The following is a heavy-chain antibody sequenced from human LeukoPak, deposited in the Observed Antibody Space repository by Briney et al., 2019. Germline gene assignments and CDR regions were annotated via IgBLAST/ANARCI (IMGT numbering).Heavy chain of an antibody. J-gene: IGHJ4*02. Sequence: GGSLRLSCAASGFIFYNAWLDWVRQAPGEGLEWVSSIGGSGSTTYYADSVRGRFTISRDNSKNSMYLQMSSLSSEDTAIYYCAEVESSYCRIWGQGTLVTVSS. CDR1: GFIFYNAW. CDR3: AEVESSYCRI. V-gene: IGHV3-23*01. D-gene: IGHD3-10*01. CDR2: IGGSGSTT.